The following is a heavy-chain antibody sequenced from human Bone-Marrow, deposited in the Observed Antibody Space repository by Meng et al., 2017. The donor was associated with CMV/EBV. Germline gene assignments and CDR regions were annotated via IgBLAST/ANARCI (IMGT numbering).Heavy chain of an antibody. CDR3: ARDHKGYNWNPTNGYYYYYGMDV. CDR1: GYTFTSYY. D-gene: IGHD1-20*01. V-gene: IGHV1-46*01. Sequence: ASVKVSCKASGYTFTSYYMHWVRQAPGQGLEWMGIINPSGGSTSYAQKFQGRVTMTRDTSTSTVYMELSSLRSEDTAVYYCARDHKGYNWNPTNGYYYYYGMDVWGQGNTVTVSS. J-gene: IGHJ6*02. CDR2: INPSGGST.